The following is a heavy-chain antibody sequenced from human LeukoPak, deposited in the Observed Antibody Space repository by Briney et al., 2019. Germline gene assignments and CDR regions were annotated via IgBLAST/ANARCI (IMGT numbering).Heavy chain of an antibody. CDR1: GYSFTSYG. V-gene: IGHV1-18*01. CDR3: ARGGRGGMDV. J-gene: IGHJ6*02. Sequence: ASVKVSCKASGYSFTSYGFTWVRRAPGQGLEWMGWVSAYDGSTNYAQKIRGRVTMTTDASKNTVYMELRSLRFDDRAVYYCARGGRGGMDVWGQGTTVTVSS. CDR2: VSAYDGST. D-gene: IGHD3-10*01.